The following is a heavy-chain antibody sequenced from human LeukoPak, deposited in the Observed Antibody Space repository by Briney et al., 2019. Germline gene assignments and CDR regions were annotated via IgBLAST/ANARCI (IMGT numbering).Heavy chain of an antibody. CDR2: VNYSGSP. CDR1: GDSITNDDYY. CDR3: ARVLPHYYGSGTFFNPRRIFDY. V-gene: IGHV4-39*07. J-gene: IGHJ4*02. Sequence: SETLSLTCTVSGDSITNDDYYWGWVRQPPGKGLEWIGEVNYSGSPTYNPSLKGRISISVDTSKNQFSLMLNSVTAADTAVYYCARVLPHYYGSGTFFNPRRIFDYWGQGIRVTVSS. D-gene: IGHD3-10*01.